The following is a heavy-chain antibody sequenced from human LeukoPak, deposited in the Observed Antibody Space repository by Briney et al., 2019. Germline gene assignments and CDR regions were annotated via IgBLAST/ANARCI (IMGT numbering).Heavy chain of an antibody. D-gene: IGHD2-15*01. CDR3: ARDGVYCSGGSCRNWFDP. CDR2: IYYSGST. V-gene: IGHV4-31*03. Sequence: TLSLTCTVSGGSISSCGYYWSWIRPHPGKGLEWIGYIYYSGSTYYNPSLKSRVTISVDTSKNQFSLKLSSVTAADTAVYYCARDGVYCSGGSCRNWFDPWGQGTLVTVSS. CDR1: GGSISSCGYY. J-gene: IGHJ5*02.